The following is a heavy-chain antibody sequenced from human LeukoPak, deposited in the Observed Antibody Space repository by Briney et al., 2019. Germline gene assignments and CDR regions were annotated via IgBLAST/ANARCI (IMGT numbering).Heavy chain of an antibody. CDR2: ITDSSDST. V-gene: IGHV3-23*01. Sequence: GGSLRLSCAASGFTFSTYVMSWVRQAPGKGLEWVSAITDSSDSTYYADSVKGRFTISRDNSKNTLYLQMNSLRAEDTAVYYCAKGSAAARPYYFDYWGQGTLVTVSS. D-gene: IGHD6-6*01. CDR3: AKGSAAARPYYFDY. J-gene: IGHJ4*02. CDR1: GFTFSTYV.